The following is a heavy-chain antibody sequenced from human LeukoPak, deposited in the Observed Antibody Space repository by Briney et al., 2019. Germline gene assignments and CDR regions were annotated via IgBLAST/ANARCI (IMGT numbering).Heavy chain of an antibody. J-gene: IGHJ6*02. CDR1: GFTFSSYA. D-gene: IGHD2-2*01. Sequence: GGSLRLSCAASGFTFSSYAMHWVRQAPGKGLEWVAVISYDGSNKYYADSVKGRFTISRDNSKNTLYLQMNSLRAEDTAVYYCARDIVVVPAAYYYYYYGMDVWGQGITVTVSS. V-gene: IGHV3-30*04. CDR3: ARDIVVVPAAYYYYYYGMDV. CDR2: ISYDGSNK.